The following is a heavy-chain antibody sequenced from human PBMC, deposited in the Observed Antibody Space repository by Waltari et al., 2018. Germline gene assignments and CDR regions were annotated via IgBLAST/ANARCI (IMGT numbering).Heavy chain of an antibody. CDR3: AREAVVVVAALGGFDP. Sequence: QVQLQESGPGLVKPSQTLSLTCTVSGGSISSGGYYWSWIRQHPGKGLEWSGYIYHSGSTYYNPSLKSRVTISVDRSKNQFSLKLSSVTAADTAVYYCAREAVVVVAALGGFDPWGQGTLVTVSS. V-gene: IGHV4-31*03. D-gene: IGHD2-15*01. J-gene: IGHJ5*02. CDR2: IYHSGST. CDR1: GGSISSGGYY.